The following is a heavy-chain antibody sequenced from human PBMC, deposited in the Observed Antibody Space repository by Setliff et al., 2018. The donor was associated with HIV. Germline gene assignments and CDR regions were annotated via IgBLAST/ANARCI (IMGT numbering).Heavy chain of an antibody. CDR3: ASSSPTTYYYGSGSPPLDY. CDR2: ISAHYGST. CDR1: GYTFTSYA. J-gene: IGHJ4*02. V-gene: IGHV1-18*01. Sequence: ASVKVSCKASGYTFTSYAMNWVRQAPGQGLEWMGWISAHYGSTKYAQTLQGRVTMTTDTSTNTAYMELRSLRSDDTAVYYCASSSPTTYYYGSGSPPLDYWGQGTLVTVSS. D-gene: IGHD3-10*01.